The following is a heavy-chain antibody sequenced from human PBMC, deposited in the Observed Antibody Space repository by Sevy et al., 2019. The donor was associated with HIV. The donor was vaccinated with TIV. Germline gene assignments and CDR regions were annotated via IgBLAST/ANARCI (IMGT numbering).Heavy chain of an antibody. Sequence: GGSLRLSCAASGFTFSSYAMSWVRQAPGKGLEWVSAISGSGGSTYYVDSVKGRFTISRDNSKNTLYLQMNSLRAEDTAVYYCAKALTDYYDSSGATGYYYGMDVWGQGTTVTVSS. V-gene: IGHV3-23*01. D-gene: IGHD3-22*01. CDR1: GFTFSSYA. CDR2: ISGSGGST. J-gene: IGHJ6*02. CDR3: AKALTDYYDSSGATGYYYGMDV.